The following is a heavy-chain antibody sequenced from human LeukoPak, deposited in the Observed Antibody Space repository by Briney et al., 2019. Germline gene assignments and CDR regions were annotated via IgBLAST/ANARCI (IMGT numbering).Heavy chain of an antibody. D-gene: IGHD2-21*02. CDR1: GYSFTTYW. V-gene: IGHV5-51*01. CDR2: IFPADSDT. CDR3: ARWVTADRGKKDAFDV. Sequence: GESLKISCKASGYSFTTYWIGWVRQMRGKGLEWMGIIFPADSDTRYSPSFQGQVTVSADKSITTAYLQWSSLKASDTAMYYCARWVTADRGKKDAFDVWGQGTMVTVSS. J-gene: IGHJ3*01.